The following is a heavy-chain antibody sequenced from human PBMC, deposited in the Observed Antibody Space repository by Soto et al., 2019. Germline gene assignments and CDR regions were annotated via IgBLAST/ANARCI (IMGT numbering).Heavy chain of an antibody. D-gene: IGHD2-15*01. J-gene: IGHJ6*02. Sequence: SETLSLTCSVSGYSVTSSDYYWTWIRQPPGKGLEWIGSMLYSGLTYYNPSLKSRVTLSVDTSKNQFSVRLNSVTAADTAVYYCAPLSVSLSGPYGIHVWGQGTTVTVSS. CDR2: MLYSGLT. CDR1: GYSVTSSDYY. V-gene: IGHV4-39*01. CDR3: APLSVSLSGPYGIHV.